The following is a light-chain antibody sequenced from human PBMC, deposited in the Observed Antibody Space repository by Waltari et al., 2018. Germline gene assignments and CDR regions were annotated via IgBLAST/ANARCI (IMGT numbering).Light chain of an antibody. CDR2: DTN. Sequence: QPVVTQEPSLTVSPGGTVTLTCGSSTGPVTSGHYAYWFQQRPVQAPNPLFFDTNDRPSWTPARFSASLRGGKAALTLSGAQPEDEAEYFCWLSYGTTYIFGGGTEVTVL. J-gene: IGLJ1*01. CDR3: WLSYGTTYI. V-gene: IGLV7-46*01. CDR1: TGPVTSGHY.